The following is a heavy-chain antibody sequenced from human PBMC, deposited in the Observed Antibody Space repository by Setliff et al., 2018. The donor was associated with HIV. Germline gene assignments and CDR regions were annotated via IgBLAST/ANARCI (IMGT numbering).Heavy chain of an antibody. CDR1: GGSFSGYF. D-gene: IGHD3-9*01. V-gene: IGHV4-34*01. J-gene: IGHJ4*02. CDR2: INHSGST. CDR3: ARGRTYFDWLLYGDY. Sequence: LSLTCAVYGGSFSGYFWSWIRQPPGKGLEWIGEINHSGSTNYNPSLKSRVAISVDTSKNQFSLKLSSVTAADTAVYYCARGRTYFDWLLYGDYWGQGTLVTVSS.